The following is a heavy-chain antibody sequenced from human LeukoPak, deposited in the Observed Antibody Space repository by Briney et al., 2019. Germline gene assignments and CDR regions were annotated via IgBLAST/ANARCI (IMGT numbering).Heavy chain of an antibody. CDR1: GYTFTGYY. D-gene: IGHD3-9*01. J-gene: IGHJ4*02. V-gene: IGHV1-2*02. CDR2: INPNSGGT. Sequence: GASVKVSCKASGYTFTGYYIHWVRQAPGQGLEWMGWINPNSGGTNYAQKFQGRVTMTRDTSISTAYMELSRLRSDDTAVYYCARQVRYFDWPRDTIDYWGQGTLVTVSS. CDR3: ARQVRYFDWPRDTIDY.